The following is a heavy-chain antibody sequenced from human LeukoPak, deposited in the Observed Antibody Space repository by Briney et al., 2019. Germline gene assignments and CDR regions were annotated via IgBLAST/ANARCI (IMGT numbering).Heavy chain of an antibody. V-gene: IGHV4-59*02. J-gene: IGHJ6*02. Sequence: SETLSLTCIVSGGSVSSYYWSWIRQPPGKGLEWIGFINHGGSTNYNPSLKSRVTISVDTSKNQFSLKLSSVTAADTAVYYCARALRARITGTTASVYGMDVWGQGTTVTVSS. CDR1: GGSVSSYY. D-gene: IGHD1-20*01. CDR3: ARALRARITGTTASVYGMDV. CDR2: INHGGST.